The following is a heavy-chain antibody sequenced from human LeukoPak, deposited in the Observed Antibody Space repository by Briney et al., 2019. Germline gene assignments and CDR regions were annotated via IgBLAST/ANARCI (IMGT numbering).Heavy chain of an antibody. CDR3: ARGFPPGSGSRGSHAFDV. D-gene: IGHD6-19*01. CDR2: INYGGST. CDR1: EMSFSAYY. Sequence: PSETLSLTCAVSEMSFSAYYWNWIRQSPGKGLDWIGEINYGGSTKYTPSLEGRGTILIDTSKNQFSLKLTSVTAADTAVYYCARGFPPGSGSRGSHAFDVWGQGTMVTVSS. V-gene: IGHV4-34*01. J-gene: IGHJ3*01.